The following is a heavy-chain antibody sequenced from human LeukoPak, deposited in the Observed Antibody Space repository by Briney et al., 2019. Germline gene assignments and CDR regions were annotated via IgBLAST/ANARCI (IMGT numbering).Heavy chain of an antibody. J-gene: IGHJ3*02. V-gene: IGHV3-21*01. Sequence: GGSLRLSCAASGFTFSSYSMNWVRQAPGKGLEWVSSISSSSSYIHYADSVKGRFTISRDNAKNSLYLQMNSLRAEDTAVYYCARLGEDAFDIWGQGTMVTVSS. CDR3: ARLGEDAFDI. CDR2: ISSSSSYI. D-gene: IGHD3-3*01. CDR1: GFTFSSYS.